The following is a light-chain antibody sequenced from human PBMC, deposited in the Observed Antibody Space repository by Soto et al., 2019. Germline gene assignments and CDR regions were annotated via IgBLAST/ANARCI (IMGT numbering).Light chain of an antibody. Sequence: DIQMTHSPSSLSASVGDRVTITCRASQGIRNDLVWYQQKQGKAPKRLIFASSSLQSGVPSRFSGNGSGTKFTLTILSLQPEDFATYYCLQHNSYPLTFGGGTKVEIE. CDR3: LQHNSYPLT. CDR1: QGIRND. J-gene: IGKJ4*01. V-gene: IGKV1-17*01. CDR2: ASS.